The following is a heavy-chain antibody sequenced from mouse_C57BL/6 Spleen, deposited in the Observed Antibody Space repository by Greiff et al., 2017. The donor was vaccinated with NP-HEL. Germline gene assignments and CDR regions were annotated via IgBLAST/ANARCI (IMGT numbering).Heavy chain of an antibody. Sequence: EVKLMESGGGLVKPGGSLKLSCAASGFTFSDYGMHWVRQAPEKGLEWVAYISSGSSTIYYADTVKGRFTISRDNAKNTLFLQMTSLRSEDTAMYYCARPTRYTTVAYWGQGTLVTVSA. D-gene: IGHD1-1*01. CDR3: ARPTRYTTVAY. CDR1: GFTFSDYG. CDR2: ISSGSSTI. J-gene: IGHJ3*01. V-gene: IGHV5-17*01.